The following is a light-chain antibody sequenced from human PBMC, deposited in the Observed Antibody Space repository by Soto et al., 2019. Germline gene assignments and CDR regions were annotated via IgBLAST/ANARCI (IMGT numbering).Light chain of an antibody. V-gene: IGKV3-20*01. CDR1: QSVSSSY. CDR2: GAS. CDR3: QQYKSWPIT. J-gene: IGKJ5*01. Sequence: EIVLTQSPGTLSLSPGERATLSCRASQSVSSSYLAWYQQKPGQAPRLLIYGASSRATGIPDRFSGSGSGTDFTLTISGLEPEDFALYYCQQYKSWPITFGQGTRLEIK.